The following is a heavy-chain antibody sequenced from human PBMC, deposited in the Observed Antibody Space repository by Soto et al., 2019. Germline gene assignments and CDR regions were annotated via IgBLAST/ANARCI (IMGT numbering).Heavy chain of an antibody. D-gene: IGHD4-17*01. CDR3: ARRNPYDYGGNSFDY. Sequence: PSETLSLTCTVSGGSISSSSYYWGWIRQPPGKGLEWIGSIYYSGSTYYNPSLKSRVTISVDTSKNQFSLKLSSVTAADTAVYYCARRNPYDYGGNSFDYWGQGTLVTVSS. J-gene: IGHJ4*02. CDR1: GGSISSSSYY. CDR2: IYYSGST. V-gene: IGHV4-39*01.